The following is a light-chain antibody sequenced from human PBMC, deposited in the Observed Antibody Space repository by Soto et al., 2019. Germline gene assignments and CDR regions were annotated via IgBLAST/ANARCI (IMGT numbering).Light chain of an antibody. CDR1: QSVSSSY. J-gene: IGKJ2*01. V-gene: IGKV3-20*01. CDR3: QQYGSSPYT. Sequence: EIVLTQSPGTLSLSPGDRATISCRSSQSVSSSYLAWYQQKPGQAPSLLIYGASSRATGIPDRFSGSGSGTDFTLTISRLEPEDFAVYYCQQYGSSPYTFGQGTKLEIK. CDR2: GAS.